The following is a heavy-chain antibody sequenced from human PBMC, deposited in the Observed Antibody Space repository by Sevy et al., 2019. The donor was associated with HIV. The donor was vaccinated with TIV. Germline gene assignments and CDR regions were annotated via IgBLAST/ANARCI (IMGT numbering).Heavy chain of an antibody. J-gene: IGHJ1*01. V-gene: IGHV3-15*07. CDR1: GFTFSNAW. CDR3: TTDDTQYDYVCGSYRYFGYFQH. Sequence: GGSLRLSCAASGFTFSNAWMNWVRQAPGKGLEWVGRIKSKTDRGTTDYAAPVKGRFTISRADSKNTLYLQMNSLKTEDTAVYDCTTDDTQYDYVCGSYRYFGYFQHWGQGTLVTVSS. D-gene: IGHD3-16*02. CDR2: IKSKTDRGTT.